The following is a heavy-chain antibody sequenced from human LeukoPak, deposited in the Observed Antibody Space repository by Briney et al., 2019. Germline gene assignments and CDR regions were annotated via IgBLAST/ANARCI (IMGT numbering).Heavy chain of an antibody. J-gene: IGHJ5*02. CDR1: GGSINNYY. Sequence: PSETLSLTCTVSGGSINNYYWSWIRHPPEKGLEWIGYIYSSGSTNYNPSLKSRVIISVDTSKNQFSLKLSSVTAADTAVYYCARRTLCCGERFDPWGQGTLATVSS. CDR2: IYSSGST. D-gene: IGHD3-16*01. V-gene: IGHV4-59*08. CDR3: ARRTLCCGERFDP.